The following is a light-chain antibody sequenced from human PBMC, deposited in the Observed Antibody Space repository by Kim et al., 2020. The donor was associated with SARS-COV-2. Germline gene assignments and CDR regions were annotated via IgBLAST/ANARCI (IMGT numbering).Light chain of an antibody. CDR2: NDN. CDR3: ATWDVSLNGWV. Sequence: ELTQPPSTSGTPGQRVTISCAGSSSNVGLHFVNWYQQLPGTAPKFFIYNDNKRPSGVPDRFSGSRSGTSASLAISGLQSEDEADYYCATWDVSLNGWVFGGGTQLTVL. V-gene: IGLV1-44*01. J-gene: IGLJ3*02. CDR1: SSNVGLHF.